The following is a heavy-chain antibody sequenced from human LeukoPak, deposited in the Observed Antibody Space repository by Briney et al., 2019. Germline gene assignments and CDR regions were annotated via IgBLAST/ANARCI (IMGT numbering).Heavy chain of an antibody. D-gene: IGHD6-13*01. Sequence: GGSLRLSCAASGFTFSSYSMNWVRQAPGKGLEWVSSISSSSSYIYYADSVKGRFTISRDNAKNSLYLQMNSLRAEDTAVYYCARDLSSSGTYHFDYWGQGTLVTVSS. J-gene: IGHJ4*02. CDR2: ISSSSSYI. CDR1: GFTFSSYS. V-gene: IGHV3-21*01. CDR3: ARDLSSSGTYHFDY.